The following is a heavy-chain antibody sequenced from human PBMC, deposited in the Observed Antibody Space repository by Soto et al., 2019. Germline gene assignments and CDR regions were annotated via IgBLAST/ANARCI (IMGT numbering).Heavy chain of an antibody. V-gene: IGHV4-31*03. CDR1: GGSIRSGGYY. J-gene: IGHJ6*02. CDR2: IYYSGST. Sequence: SETLSLTCTVSGGSIRSGGYYWSWVRQNPRRGLEWIGNIYYSGSTYYNPSLKSRLTISVDTSKNQFSLNLSSVTAADTAVYYCARDRLMATAGTARHYFGLDVWGQGTTVTVSS. D-gene: IGHD5-18*01. CDR3: ARDRLMATAGTARHYFGLDV.